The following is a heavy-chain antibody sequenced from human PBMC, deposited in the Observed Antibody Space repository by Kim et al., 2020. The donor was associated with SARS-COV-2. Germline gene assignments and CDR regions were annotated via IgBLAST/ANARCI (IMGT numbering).Heavy chain of an antibody. CDR3: AAKLFSDY. D-gene: IGHD3-10*01. CDR2: IYYSGST. CDR1: GGSISSSSYY. J-gene: IGHJ4*02. V-gene: IGHV4-39*01. Sequence: SETLSLTCTVSGGSISSSSYYWGWIRQPPGKGLEWIGSIYYSGSTYYNPSLKSRVTISVDTSKNQFSLKLSSVTAADTAVYYCAAKLFSDYWGQGTLVTVSS.